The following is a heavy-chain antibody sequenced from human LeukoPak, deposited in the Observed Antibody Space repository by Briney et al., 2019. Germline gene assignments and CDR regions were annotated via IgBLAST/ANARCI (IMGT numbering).Heavy chain of an antibody. Sequence: SETLSLTCAVSGAPVSGGGNSWSWIRQPPGKGLEWIGWFSHTGSTYYNPSLKSRVTISVDRSNNQFSLKLRSMTAADTAVYYCAGTGVTFDYWGQGTLVIVSS. CDR3: AGTGVTFDY. CDR2: FSHTGST. V-gene: IGHV4-30-2*01. J-gene: IGHJ4*02. D-gene: IGHD4-23*01. CDR1: GAPVSGGGNS.